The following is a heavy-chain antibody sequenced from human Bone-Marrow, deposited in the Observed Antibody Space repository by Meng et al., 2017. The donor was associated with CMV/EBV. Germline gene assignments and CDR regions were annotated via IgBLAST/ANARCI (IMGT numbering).Heavy chain of an antibody. J-gene: IGHJ6*02. CDR2: IIPIFSTA. CDR3: ARCNTNCSATLYYYYGMDL. D-gene: IGHD2-2*01. Sequence: SVKVSCKASGGTFSSYAISWVRQAPGQGLEWMGGIIPIFSTANYAQKFQGRVTITTDESTSTAYMELRRPRSEDTAVYYCARCNTNCSATLYYYYGMDLWGQGTTVTVYS. CDR1: GGTFSSYA. V-gene: IGHV1-69*05.